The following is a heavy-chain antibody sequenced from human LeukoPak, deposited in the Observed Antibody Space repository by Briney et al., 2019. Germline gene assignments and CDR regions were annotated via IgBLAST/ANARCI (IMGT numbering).Heavy chain of an antibody. CDR3: AIQRGYSYGYFDY. Sequence: SETLSLTCTVSGGSISSSTHYWGWIRQPPGKGLECIGSIYYSGSTYYNPSLKSPVAISVDTSKNQFSLKLGSVTAADTAVYHCAIQRGYSYGYFDYWGQGTLVTVSS. CDR1: GGSISSSTHY. D-gene: IGHD5-18*01. CDR2: IYYSGST. J-gene: IGHJ4*02. V-gene: IGHV4-39*01.